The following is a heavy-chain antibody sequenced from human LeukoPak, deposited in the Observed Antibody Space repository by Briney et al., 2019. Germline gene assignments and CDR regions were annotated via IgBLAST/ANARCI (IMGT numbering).Heavy chain of an antibody. Sequence: SEALSLTCTVSGGSISSGSYYWSWIRQPAGKGLEWIGRIYTSGSTNYNPSLKSRVTISVDTSKNQFSLKLSSVTAADTAVYYCARGAEDDRALWFGEMYAFDIWGQGTMVTVSS. CDR2: IYTSGST. D-gene: IGHD3-10*01. J-gene: IGHJ3*02. CDR3: ARGAEDDRALWFGEMYAFDI. CDR1: GGSISSGSYY. V-gene: IGHV4-61*02.